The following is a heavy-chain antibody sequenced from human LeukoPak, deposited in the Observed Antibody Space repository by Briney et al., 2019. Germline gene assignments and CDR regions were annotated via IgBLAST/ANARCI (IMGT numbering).Heavy chain of an antibody. Sequence: GRSLRLSCAASGFTFGDYAMHWVRQAPGKGLEWVSGISWNSGSIGYADSVKGRFTISRDNAKNSLYLQMNSLRAEDTALYYCAKDIKVSPKGPIDYWGQGTLVTVSS. CDR1: GFTFGDYA. CDR2: ISWNSGSI. J-gene: IGHJ4*02. CDR3: AKDIKVSPKGPIDY. V-gene: IGHV3-9*01. D-gene: IGHD5/OR15-5a*01.